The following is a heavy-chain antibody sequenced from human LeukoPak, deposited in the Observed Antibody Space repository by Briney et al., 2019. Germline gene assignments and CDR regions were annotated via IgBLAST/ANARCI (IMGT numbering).Heavy chain of an antibody. D-gene: IGHD4-17*01. CDR2: IHDSGST. J-gene: IGHJ4*02. CDR3: ARHSPDYGDYPGGFDY. CDR1: GGSIKTYY. V-gene: IGHV4-59*08. Sequence: PSETLSLTCAVSGGSIKTYYWSWVRHPPGKELNWMGYIHDSGSTNYNPSLKSRVTMSVDTSKNHFSLKLTSVTAADTAVYYCARHSPDYGDYPGGFDYWGQGTLVTVSS.